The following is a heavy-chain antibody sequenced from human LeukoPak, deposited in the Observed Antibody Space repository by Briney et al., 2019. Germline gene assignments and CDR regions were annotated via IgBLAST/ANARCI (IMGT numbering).Heavy chain of an antibody. V-gene: IGHV4-59*01. CDR3: ARKTTGTMSPYFDY. CDR1: GVSISGSY. J-gene: IGHJ4*02. D-gene: IGHD1-1*01. CDR2: IYYSGST. Sequence: PSETVSLTCTVSGVSISGSYWSWIRQLPGKGLEWIGYIYYSGSTNYNPSLKSRVTISVDTPRNQFSLKLSSVTAADTAVYYCARKTTGTMSPYFDYWGQGTLVTVSS.